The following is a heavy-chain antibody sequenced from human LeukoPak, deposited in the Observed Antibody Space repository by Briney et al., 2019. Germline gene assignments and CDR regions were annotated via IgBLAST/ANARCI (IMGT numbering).Heavy chain of an antibody. J-gene: IGHJ6*02. CDR1: GGSISSSSYY. V-gene: IGHV4-39*07. CDR3: ARIRGPAVYYGMDV. Sequence: SETLSLTCTVSGGSISSSSYYWGWIRQPPGKGLEWIGTIYYSGSTYYNPSLKSRVTISVDTSKNQFSLKLSSVTAADTAVYYCARIRGPAVYYGMDVWGQGTTVTVSS. CDR2: IYYSGST.